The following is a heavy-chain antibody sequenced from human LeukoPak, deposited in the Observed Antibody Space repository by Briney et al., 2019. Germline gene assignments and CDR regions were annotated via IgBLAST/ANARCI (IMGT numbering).Heavy chain of an antibody. D-gene: IGHD4-17*01. Sequence: GTSVKVSCKASGFTFTSSAMQWVRQTRGQRLEWIGWIVVGSGNTNYAQKFQERVTIARDMSTITAYMELSSLRSEDTAMYYCAVHGEYGDYGAYWGQGTLVTVSS. CDR3: AVHGEYGDYGAY. CDR2: IVVGSGNT. V-gene: IGHV1-58*02. CDR1: GFTFTSSA. J-gene: IGHJ4*02.